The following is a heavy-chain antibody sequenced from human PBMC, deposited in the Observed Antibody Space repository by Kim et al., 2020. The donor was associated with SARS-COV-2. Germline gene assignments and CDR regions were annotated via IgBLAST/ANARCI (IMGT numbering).Heavy chain of an antibody. CDR2: IYHSGST. V-gene: IGHV4-30-2*01. CDR1: GGSISSGGYS. J-gene: IGHJ4*02. CDR3: ARDEPSSSFDY. Sequence: SETLSLTCAVSGGSISSGGYSWSWIRQPPGKGLEWIGYIYHSGSTYYNPSLKSRVTISVDRSKNQFSLKLSSVTAADTAVYYCARDEPSSSFDYWGQGTLVTVSS. D-gene: IGHD6-6*01.